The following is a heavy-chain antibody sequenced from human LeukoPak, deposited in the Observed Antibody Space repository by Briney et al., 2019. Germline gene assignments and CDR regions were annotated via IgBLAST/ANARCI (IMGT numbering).Heavy chain of an antibody. V-gene: IGHV1-2*02. CDR1: GYTFTGYY. Sequence: GASVKVSCKASGYTFTGYYMHWVRQAPGQGLEWMGWINPNSGGTNYAQKVQGRVTMTRDTSISTAYMELSRLRSDDTAVYYCARFEGEGPAATYGWFDPWGQGTLVTVSS. CDR2: INPNSGGT. D-gene: IGHD2-2*01. CDR3: ARFEGEGPAATYGWFDP. J-gene: IGHJ5*02.